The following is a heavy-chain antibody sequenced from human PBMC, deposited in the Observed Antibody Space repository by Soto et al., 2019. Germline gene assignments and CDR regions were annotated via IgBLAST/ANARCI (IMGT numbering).Heavy chain of an antibody. CDR3: AKVTKRAAAGRYEYYKYGMDV. CDR2: SSAAGRST. V-gene: IGHV3-23*01. Sequence: PGGSLRLSCTASGFTFSDSAMTWVRQAPGKGLEWVSISSAAGRSTYHADSVRGRFTISRDNSRNTLYLRMTSLRAEDTAVYYCAKVTKRAAAGRYEYYKYGMDVWGQGTTVTVSS. D-gene: IGHD6-13*01. CDR1: GFTFSDSA. J-gene: IGHJ6*02.